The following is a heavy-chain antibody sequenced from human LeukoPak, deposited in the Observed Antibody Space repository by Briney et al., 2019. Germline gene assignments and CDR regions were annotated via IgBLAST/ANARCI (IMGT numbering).Heavy chain of an antibody. CDR2: ISSDGSNE. Sequence: GGSLRLSCAASRFSFRSSGLHWVRQAPGKGLEWVAVISSDGSNEYYADSVRGRFTISRDNSKNTLFLQMNSLRVEDTAVYYCAKASGTMGRLDWFDTWGQGTLVTVSS. CDR3: AKASGTMGRLDWFDT. D-gene: IGHD4/OR15-4a*01. CDR1: RFSFRSSG. J-gene: IGHJ5*02. V-gene: IGHV3-30*18.